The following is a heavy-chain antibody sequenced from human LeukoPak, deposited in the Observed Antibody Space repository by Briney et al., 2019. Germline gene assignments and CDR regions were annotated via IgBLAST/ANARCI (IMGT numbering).Heavy chain of an antibody. J-gene: IGHJ2*01. Sequence: GRSLRLSCAASGFTFSSYGMHWVRQAPGKGLEWVAVIWYDGSNKYYADSVKGRFTISRDNSKNTLYLQMNSLRAEDTAVYYCARDRSAPYYYGSGSYERYFDLWGRGTLVTVSS. CDR1: GFTFSSYG. CDR3: ARDRSAPYYYGSGSYERYFDL. D-gene: IGHD3-10*01. CDR2: IWYDGSNK. V-gene: IGHV3-33*01.